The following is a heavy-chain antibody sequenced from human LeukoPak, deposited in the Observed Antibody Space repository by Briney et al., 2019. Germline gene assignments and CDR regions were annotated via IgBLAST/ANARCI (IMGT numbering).Heavy chain of an antibody. CDR1: GYSISSGYY. V-gene: IGHV4-38-2*02. Sequence: SETLSLTCTVSGYSISSGYYWGWIRQPPGKGLEWIGSIYHSGSTYYNPSLKSRVTISVDTSKNQFSLKLSSVTAADTAVYYCARDQDIVVAPAAPNIFDYWGQGTLVAVSS. J-gene: IGHJ4*02. CDR2: IYHSGST. D-gene: IGHD2-2*01. CDR3: ARDQDIVVAPAAPNIFDY.